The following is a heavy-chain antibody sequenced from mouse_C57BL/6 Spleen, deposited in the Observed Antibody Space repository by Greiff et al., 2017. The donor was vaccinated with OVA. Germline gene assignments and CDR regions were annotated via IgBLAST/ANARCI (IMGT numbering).Heavy chain of an antibody. Sequence: EVKLQESGGGLVKPGGSLKLSCAASGFTFSSYAMSWVRQTPEKRLEWVATISDGGSYTYYPDNVKGRFTISRDNAKNNLYLQMSHLKSEDTAMYYCARDGYYGSSHYYAMDYWGQGTSVTVSS. J-gene: IGHJ4*01. CDR1: GFTFSSYA. D-gene: IGHD1-1*01. V-gene: IGHV5-4*01. CDR2: ISDGGSYT. CDR3: ARDGYYGSSHYYAMDY.